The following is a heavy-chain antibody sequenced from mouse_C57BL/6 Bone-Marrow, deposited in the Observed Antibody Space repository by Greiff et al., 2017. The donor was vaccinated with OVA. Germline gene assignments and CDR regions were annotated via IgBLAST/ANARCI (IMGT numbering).Heavy chain of an antibody. D-gene: IGHD2-3*01. CDR3: ARSYDGYPFAY. V-gene: IGHV7-3*01. CDR2: IRNKANGYTT. J-gene: IGHJ3*01. CDR1: GFTFTDYY. Sequence: EVKLMESGGGLVQPGGSLSLSCAASGFTFTDYYMSWVRQPPGKALEWLGFIRNKANGYTTEYSASVKGRFTISRDNSQSILYLQMNALRAEDSATYYCARSYDGYPFAYWGQGTLVTVSA.